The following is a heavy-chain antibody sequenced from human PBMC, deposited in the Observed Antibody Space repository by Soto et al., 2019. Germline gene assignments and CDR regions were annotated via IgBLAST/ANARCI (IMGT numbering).Heavy chain of an antibody. CDR3: ASGELTITSNYYFYGMDV. D-gene: IGHD3-10*01. V-gene: IGHV1-69*06. CDR2: IIPIFGTA. CDR1: GGTFSSYA. J-gene: IGHJ6*02. Sequence: ASVKVSCKASGGTFSSYAISWVRQAPGQGLEWMGGIIPIFGTANYAQKFQGRVTITADKSTSTAYMELSSLRSEDTAVYYCASGELTITSNYYFYGMDVWGQGTTVTVSS.